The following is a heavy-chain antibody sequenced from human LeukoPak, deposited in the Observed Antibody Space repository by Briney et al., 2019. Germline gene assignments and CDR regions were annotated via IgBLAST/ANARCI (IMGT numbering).Heavy chain of an antibody. D-gene: IGHD3-22*01. Sequence: SGGSLRLSCAASGFTFSSYGMHWVRQAPGKGLEWVAVISYDGSNKYYADSVKGRFTISRDNSKNTLYLQMNSLRAEDTAVYYCANDYYDSSGYYLTDYYYGMDVWGQGTTVTVSS. CDR1: GFTFSSYG. V-gene: IGHV3-30*18. CDR3: ANDYYDSSGYYLTDYYYGMDV. CDR2: ISYDGSNK. J-gene: IGHJ6*02.